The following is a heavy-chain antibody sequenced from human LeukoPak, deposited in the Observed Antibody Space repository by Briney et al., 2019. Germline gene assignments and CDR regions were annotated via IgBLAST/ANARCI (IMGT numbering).Heavy chain of an antibody. CDR2: SDPKSGGT. J-gene: IGHJ4*02. D-gene: IGHD3-10*01. CDR1: GYTFTNYY. V-gene: IGHV1-2*02. CDR3: ARPLGSGSYSY. Sequence: ASVKVSCKASGYTFTNYYIHWVRQAPGQGLEWMGWSDPKSGGTNYAQNFQGRVTMTRDTPISTAYMELSSLRSDDTAVYYCARPLGSGSYSYWGQGTLVTVSS.